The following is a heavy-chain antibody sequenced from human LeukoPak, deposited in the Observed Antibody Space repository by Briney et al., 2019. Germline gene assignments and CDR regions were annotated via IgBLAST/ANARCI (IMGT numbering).Heavy chain of an antibody. CDR3: VRDPSGWGMDV. V-gene: IGHV3-13*01. CDR1: GFPFSTLD. D-gene: IGHD3-22*01. CDR2: IGKGGDT. Sequence: GSLELPLEAFGFPFSTLDMHWVPQATGKGLEWVSDIGKGGDTHYAGSVKGRFTISRDNAKNSLYLQMNSLRPGDTAVYYCVRDPSGWGMDVWGQGTTVTVSS. J-gene: IGHJ6*02.